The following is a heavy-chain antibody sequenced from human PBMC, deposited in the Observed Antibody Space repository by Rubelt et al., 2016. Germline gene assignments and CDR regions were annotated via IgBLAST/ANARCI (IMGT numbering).Heavy chain of an antibody. J-gene: IGHJ4*02. V-gene: IGHV4-38-2*02. Sequence: QVQLQESGPGLVKPSETLSLTCTVSGSSIGSGYYWGWIRQPPGKGLEWIGNIYYSGSTYYNPSLKSRVTISVDTSKNQFSLKLSSVTAADTAVYYCARLIIATHPDYWGQGTLVTVSS. D-gene: IGHD2-15*01. CDR1: GSSIGSGYY. CDR2: IYYSGST. CDR3: ARLIIATHPDY.